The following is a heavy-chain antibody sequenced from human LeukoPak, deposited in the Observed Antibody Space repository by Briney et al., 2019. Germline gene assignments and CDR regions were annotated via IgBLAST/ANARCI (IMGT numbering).Heavy chain of an antibody. CDR3: ARDWRDSSGNFPNDAFDI. V-gene: IGHV3-21*01. J-gene: IGHJ3*02. CDR2: ISSSSDYI. Sequence: KAGGSLRLSCAASGFTFSSYNMNWVRRAPGKGLEWASSISSSSDYIYYADSVKGRFTISRDNAKNSLYMQMNSLRAEDKAVYYCARDWRDSSGNFPNDAFDIWGQGTMVTVSS. CDR1: GFTFSSYN. D-gene: IGHD3-22*01.